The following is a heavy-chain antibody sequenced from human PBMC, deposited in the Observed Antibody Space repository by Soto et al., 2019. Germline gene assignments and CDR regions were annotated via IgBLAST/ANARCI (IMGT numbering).Heavy chain of an antibody. CDR3: ARELRNTAMVYYYYYGMDV. Sequence: PGGSPRLSCAASGFTFSSYAMHWVRQAPGKGLEWVAVISYDGSNKYYADSVKGRFTISRDNSKNTLYLQMNSLRAEDTAVYYCARELRNTAMVYYYYYGMDVWGQGTTVTVSS. CDR2: ISYDGSNK. J-gene: IGHJ6*02. CDR1: GFTFSSYA. D-gene: IGHD5-18*01. V-gene: IGHV3-30-3*01.